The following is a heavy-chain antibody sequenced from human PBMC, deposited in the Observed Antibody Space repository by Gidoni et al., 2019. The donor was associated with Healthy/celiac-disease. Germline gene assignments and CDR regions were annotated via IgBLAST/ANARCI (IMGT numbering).Heavy chain of an antibody. D-gene: IGHD3-10*01. Sequence: EVQLGESGGGLSQPGGSLRRACAASGFTVSSNYMSWVRQAPGKGLEWVSVLSRCGTTYYADSVTVRFTISRDNSKNPLYLQMHRLRAADTAVYYCARDRGDGAFDIWGQGTMVTVSS. CDR2: LSRCGTT. CDR3: ARDRGDGAFDI. J-gene: IGHJ3*02. CDR1: GFTVSSNY. V-gene: IGHV3-53*01.